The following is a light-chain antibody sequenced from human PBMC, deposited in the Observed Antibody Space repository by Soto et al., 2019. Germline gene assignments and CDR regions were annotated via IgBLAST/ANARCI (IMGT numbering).Light chain of an antibody. V-gene: IGKV3-20*01. CDR1: QGVSSN. J-gene: IGKJ1*01. CDR3: QQYGSSPRT. CDR2: AAS. Sequence: EIVMTQSPATLSVSPGERATLSCRASQGVSSNLAWYQQKPGQTPRLLIYAASSRATGIPDRFSGSGSGTDFSLTISRLEAEDFAVYYCQQYGSSPRTFGQGTKVDIK.